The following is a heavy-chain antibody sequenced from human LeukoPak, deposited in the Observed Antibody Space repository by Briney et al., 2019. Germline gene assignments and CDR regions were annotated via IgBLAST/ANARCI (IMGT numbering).Heavy chain of an antibody. Sequence: GASVKVSCKASGYTFTAYYIHWVRQAPDQGHEWMGWINPYSAATKYAQKFQDRVTMTRDTSVSTAYMDLSSLRSDDTAVYYCARESYGSGSYPSDVWGQGTTVTVSS. CDR1: GYTFTAYY. V-gene: IGHV1-2*02. D-gene: IGHD3-10*01. CDR2: INPYSAAT. J-gene: IGHJ6*02. CDR3: ARESYGSGSYPSDV.